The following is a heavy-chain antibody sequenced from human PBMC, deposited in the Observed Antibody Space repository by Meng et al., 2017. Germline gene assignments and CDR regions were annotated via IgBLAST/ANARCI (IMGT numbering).Heavy chain of an antibody. CDR1: GASLTSGIF. V-gene: IGHV4-30-4*01. CDR3: ARVVGDCVSCYKGWFDP. J-gene: IGHJ5*02. Sequence: QVQLQELGPRLVRPSHTLSLPCTVPGASLTSGIFWIWIRQPPGKGLEYIGYISYNGATYYNPSLKSRLTMSVDTAKNQFSLSLNSVTAADTAVYYCARVVGDCVSCYKGWFDPWGQGTLVTVSS. CDR2: ISYNGAT. D-gene: IGHD2-2*02.